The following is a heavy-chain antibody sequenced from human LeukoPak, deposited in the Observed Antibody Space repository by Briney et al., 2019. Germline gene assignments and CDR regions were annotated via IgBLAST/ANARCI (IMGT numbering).Heavy chain of an antibody. V-gene: IGHV3-30*18. CDR2: ISYDGSNK. D-gene: IGHD3-22*01. CDR3: AKMYYYDSSGPFDY. CDR1: GFTFSSYA. J-gene: IGHJ4*02. Sequence: GRSLRLSCAASGFTFSSYAMHWVRQAPGKGLEWVAVISYDGSNKYYADSVKGRFTISRDNSKNTLYLQMNSLRAEDTAVYYCAKMYYYDSSGPFDYWGQGTLVTVSS.